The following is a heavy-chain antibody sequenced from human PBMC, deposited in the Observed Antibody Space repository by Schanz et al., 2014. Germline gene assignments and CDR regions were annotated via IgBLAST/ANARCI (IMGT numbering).Heavy chain of an antibody. Sequence: QVQLVQSGGEVKKPGASATVSCKASGYTFNNHGISWVRQAPGQGLEWMGWISGYNGDTNYAPKFQDRVTMTTDTSTGITSVELRNLKSDDTAVYYCARDRVSFVRGPLGVDWGQGTQVIVSS. J-gene: IGHJ4*02. CDR3: ARDRVSFVRGPLGVD. D-gene: IGHD3-10*01. CDR2: ISGYNGDT. CDR1: GYTFNNHG. V-gene: IGHV1-18*01.